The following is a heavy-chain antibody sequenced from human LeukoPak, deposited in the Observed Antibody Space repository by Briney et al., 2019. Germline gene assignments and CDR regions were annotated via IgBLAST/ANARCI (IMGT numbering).Heavy chain of an antibody. Sequence: PSEALSLTCAVYGGSFSGYYWSWIRQPPGKGLEWIGEINHSGSTNYNPSLKSRVTISVDTSKNQFSLKLSSVTAADTAVYYCARGVSGCYYYGMDVWGQGTTVTVSS. CDR3: ARGVSGCYYYGMDV. V-gene: IGHV4-34*01. CDR1: GGSFSGYY. J-gene: IGHJ6*02. CDR2: INHSGST. D-gene: IGHD6-25*01.